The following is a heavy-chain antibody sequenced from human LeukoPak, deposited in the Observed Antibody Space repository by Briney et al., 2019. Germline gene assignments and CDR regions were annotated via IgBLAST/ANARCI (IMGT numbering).Heavy chain of an antibody. D-gene: IGHD3-22*01. CDR1: GITLSNYG. J-gene: IGHJ4*02. CDR2: ISDSGGRT. Sequence: PGGSLRLSCAVSGITLSNYGMSSVRQAPGKGLEWVAAISDSGGRTNYAYSVKGRFPISTDNPKHPLYLQMNSLRAEDRAVYFCAERGVVIRVILVGFHKEAYYFDSWGQGALVTVSS. CDR3: AERGVVIRVILVGFHKEAYYFDS. V-gene: IGHV3-23*01.